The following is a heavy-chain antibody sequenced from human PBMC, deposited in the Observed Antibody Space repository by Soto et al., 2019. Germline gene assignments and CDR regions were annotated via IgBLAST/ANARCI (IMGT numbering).Heavy chain of an antibody. CDR2: VSHDGKSV. V-gene: IGHV3-30*14. Sequence: QVQLVESGGGVVQPGRSLRLSCAASGFTFSSYAMHWVRRAPGKGLEWVAAVSHDGKSVFYADSVSGRFTVSRDNSNNLVYLQMDRLRPEDTALFYCARLDKFNGGWSWGQGTAVTVSS. D-gene: IGHD6-19*01. CDR3: ARLDKFNGGWS. J-gene: IGHJ4*02. CDR1: GFTFSSYA.